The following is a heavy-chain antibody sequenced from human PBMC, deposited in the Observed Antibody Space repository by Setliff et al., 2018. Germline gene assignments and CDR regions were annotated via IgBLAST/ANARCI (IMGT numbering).Heavy chain of an antibody. CDR1: GASITNINYY. V-gene: IGHV4-39*01. D-gene: IGHD3-16*01. Sequence: PSETLSLTCTVTGASITNINYYWGSIRQPPGKGLEWIGSIFYSGRTFCNPSLKSRVTISVDTSKNQFSLTLSSVTAADTAVYYCARLPNYVWGSPVDYWGQGTLVTVSS. J-gene: IGHJ4*02. CDR3: ARLPNYVWGSPVDY. CDR2: IFYSGRT.